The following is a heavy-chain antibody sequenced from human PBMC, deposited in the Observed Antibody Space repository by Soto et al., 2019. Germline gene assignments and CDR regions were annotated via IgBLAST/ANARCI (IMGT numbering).Heavy chain of an antibody. V-gene: IGHV1-46*02. Sequence: ASVKVSCKASGYTFKNYYMHWVRQAPGQGLEWMGIIHPSGQGTTYSQKFQGRFTMTRDTSTSTLYMELSSLGSEDTAVYYCTRGSYFDYWGQGTLVTVSS. J-gene: IGHJ4*02. CDR2: IHPSGQGT. CDR1: GYTFKNYY. CDR3: TRGSYFDY.